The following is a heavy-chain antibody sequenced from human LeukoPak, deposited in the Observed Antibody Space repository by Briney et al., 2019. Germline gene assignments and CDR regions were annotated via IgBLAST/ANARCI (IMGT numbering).Heavy chain of an antibody. CDR2: INHSGST. Sequence: PSETLSLTCAVYGGSFSGYYWSWIRHPPGKGLEWIGEINHSGSTNYNPSLTSRVTISVDTSKNQFSLKLSSVTAADTAVYYCARRALYGSGRYYYYYYMDVWGKGTTVTVSS. CDR1: GGSFSGYY. J-gene: IGHJ6*03. D-gene: IGHD3-10*01. CDR3: ARRALYGSGRYYYYYYMDV. V-gene: IGHV4-34*01.